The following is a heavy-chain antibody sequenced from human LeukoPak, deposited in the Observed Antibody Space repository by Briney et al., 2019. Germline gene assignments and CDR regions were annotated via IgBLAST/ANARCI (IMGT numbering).Heavy chain of an antibody. CDR2: IYYSGST. D-gene: IGHD6-6*01. CDR1: GGSISSYY. CDR3: ARGHKQLVTVDP. V-gene: IGHV4-59*01. J-gene: IGHJ5*02. Sequence: PSETLSLTCTVSGGSISSYYWSWIRQPPGKGLEWIGYIYYSGSTNYNPSLKSRVTISVDTSKNQSSLKLSSVTAADTAVYYCARGHKQLVTVDPWGQGTLVTVSS.